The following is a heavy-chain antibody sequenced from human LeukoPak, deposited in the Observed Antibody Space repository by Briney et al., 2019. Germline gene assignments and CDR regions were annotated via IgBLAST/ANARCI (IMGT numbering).Heavy chain of an antibody. D-gene: IGHD3-3*01. CDR2: TYSGGST. CDR1: GFSVTTSY. J-gene: IGHJ4*02. CDR3: ARTYYDYRVGTNYFDY. V-gene: IGHV3-66*01. Sequence: GGSLRLSCAASGFSVTTSYMSWVRQAPGKGLEWVSVTYSGGSTSHADSVKGRFTVSRDDSKNMVYLQMNSMRHDDTAVYYCARTYYDYRVGTNYFDYWGRGTLVTVSS.